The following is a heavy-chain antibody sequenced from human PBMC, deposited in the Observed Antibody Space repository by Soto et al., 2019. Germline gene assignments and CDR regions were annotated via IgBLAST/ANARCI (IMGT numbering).Heavy chain of an antibody. CDR2: ISVYNGYT. V-gene: IGHV1-18*01. CDR1: GYTFADFS. J-gene: IGHJ4*02. D-gene: IGHD5-18*01. CDR3: ARMEVNYGYDYLDY. Sequence: QVQLVQSGAEVKKPGASVKVSCKASGYTFADFSFSWVRQAPGQGLEWMGRISVYNGYTKYAQNLQGRVTMTTDTSTSTAYMELTSLPSDDTAVYYCARMEVNYGYDYLDYWGQGTLVTVSS.